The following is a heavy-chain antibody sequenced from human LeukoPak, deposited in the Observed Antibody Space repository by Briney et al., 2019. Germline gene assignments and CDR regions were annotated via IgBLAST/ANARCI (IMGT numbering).Heavy chain of an antibody. CDR1: GFTVSTNY. Sequence: GGSLRLSCAASGFTVSTNYMSWVRQAPGKGLEWVAVIWYDGSNKYYADSVKGRFTISRDNSKNTLYLQMNSLRAEDTAVYYCARGMDDSSGYYFDYWGQGTLVTVSS. CDR3: ARGMDDSSGYYFDY. J-gene: IGHJ4*02. CDR2: IWYDGSNK. V-gene: IGHV3-33*08. D-gene: IGHD3-22*01.